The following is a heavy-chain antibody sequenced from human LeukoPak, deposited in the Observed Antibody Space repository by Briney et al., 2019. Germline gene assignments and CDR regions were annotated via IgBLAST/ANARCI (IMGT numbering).Heavy chain of an antibody. CDR2: IYYSGGT. V-gene: IGHV4-59*08. D-gene: IGHD2-15*01. J-gene: IGHJ3*02. CDR1: GGSITNYY. Sequence: PSETLPLTCTVSGGSITNYYWSWIRQPPGKGLEWIGYIYYSGGTSYNPSLKSRVTISVDTSKNQFSLKVTSVTAADTAVYFCARQGYGSPFGAFDIWGQGTMVTVSS. CDR3: ARQGYGSPFGAFDI.